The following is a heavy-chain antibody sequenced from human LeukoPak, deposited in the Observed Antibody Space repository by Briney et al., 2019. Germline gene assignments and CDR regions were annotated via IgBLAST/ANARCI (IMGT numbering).Heavy chain of an antibody. J-gene: IGHJ4*02. CDR2: INPSGGST. Sequence: ASVKVSCKASGYTFTSYYMHWVRQAPGQGLEWMGIINPSGGSTSYAQKFQGRVTMTRDTSTGTIYMGLSSLRSEDTAVFYCARDRGNYAIDYWGQGTLVTVSS. V-gene: IGHV1-46*01. CDR3: ARDRGNYAIDY. CDR1: GYTFTSYY. D-gene: IGHD4-11*01.